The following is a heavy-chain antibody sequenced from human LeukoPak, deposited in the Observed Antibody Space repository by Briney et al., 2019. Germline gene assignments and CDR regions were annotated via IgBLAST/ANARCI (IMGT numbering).Heavy chain of an antibody. CDR1: GFDFSNYW. Sequence: GGSLRLSCAASGFDFSNYWMYWVRQAPGKGLEWVANIKQDGSEKYCVDSVRGRFTISRDNAKNSLSLQMNSLRAEDTAVYYCASNYGGWGQGTLVTVSS. V-gene: IGHV3-7*03. D-gene: IGHD4-11*01. J-gene: IGHJ4*02. CDR2: IKQDGSEK. CDR3: ASNYGG.